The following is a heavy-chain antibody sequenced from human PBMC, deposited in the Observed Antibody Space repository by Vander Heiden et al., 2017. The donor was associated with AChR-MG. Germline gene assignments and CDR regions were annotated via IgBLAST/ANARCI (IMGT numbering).Heavy chain of an antibody. Sequence: QVQLVQSGAEVKKPGSSVKVSCKASGGTFSSYAISWVRQAPGQGVEWMGGIIPIFGTANYAQKFQGRVTITADESTSTAYMELSSLRSEDTAVYYCARADCSGGSCYSANYYYYMDVWGKGTTVTVSS. CDR1: GGTFSSYA. CDR2: IIPIFGTA. CDR3: ARADCSGGSCYSANYYYYMDV. V-gene: IGHV1-69*01. J-gene: IGHJ6*03. D-gene: IGHD2-15*01.